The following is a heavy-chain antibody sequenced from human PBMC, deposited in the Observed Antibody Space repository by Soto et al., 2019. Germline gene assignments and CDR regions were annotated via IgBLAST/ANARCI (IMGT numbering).Heavy chain of an antibody. V-gene: IGHV4-34*01. J-gene: IGHJ5*02. CDR1: GGSFSGYY. Sequence: SETLSLTCAVYGGSFSGYYWSWIRQPPGEGLEWIGEINHSGSTNYNPSLKSRVTISVDTSKNQFSLKLSSVTAADTAVYYCAIAPRGLAAAGGKNNWFDPWGQGTLVTVSS. CDR3: AIAPRGLAAAGGKNNWFDP. D-gene: IGHD6-13*01. CDR2: INHSGST.